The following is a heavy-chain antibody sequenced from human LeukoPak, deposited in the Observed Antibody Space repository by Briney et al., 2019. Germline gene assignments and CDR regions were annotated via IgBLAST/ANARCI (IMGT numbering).Heavy chain of an antibody. Sequence: SVTVSCKASGYTFTTYGFSWVRQAPGQGLEWMGRIIPILGIANYAQKFQGRVTITADKSTSTAYMELSSLRSEDTAVYYCARVGGSGSRPYYFDYWGQGTLVTASS. J-gene: IGHJ4*02. CDR2: IIPILGIA. CDR1: GYTFTTYG. V-gene: IGHV1-69*04. D-gene: IGHD3-10*01. CDR3: ARVGGSGSRPYYFDY.